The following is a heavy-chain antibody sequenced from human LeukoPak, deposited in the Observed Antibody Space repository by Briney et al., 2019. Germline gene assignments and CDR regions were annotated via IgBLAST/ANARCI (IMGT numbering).Heavy chain of an antibody. J-gene: IGHJ5*02. CDR3: ATTDCGGDCYSSRGWFDP. Sequence: ASVKVSCKASGYTFTSYDINWVRQATGQGLEWMGWMNPNSGNTGYAQKFQGRVTMTRDMSTSTGYMELSSLRSEDTAVYYCATTDCGGDCYSSRGWFDPWGQGTLVTVSS. CDR1: GYTFTSYD. V-gene: IGHV1-8*02. CDR2: MNPNSGNT. D-gene: IGHD2-21*02.